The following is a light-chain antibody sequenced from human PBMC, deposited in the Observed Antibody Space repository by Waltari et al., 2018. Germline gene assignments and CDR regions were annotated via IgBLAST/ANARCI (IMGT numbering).Light chain of an antibody. Sequence: QSALTQPRPVSGSPGQSVTISCTGTSSDVGGYNYVSWYQQHPGKAHKLLFYDVRKAPSGVPDRFSGSKSGNPASLTVSGLQADDEADYYCCSYAGSYTFVVFGGGTKLTVL. CDR1: SSDVGGYNY. J-gene: IGLJ2*01. CDR3: CSYAGSYTFVV. V-gene: IGLV2-11*01. CDR2: DVR.